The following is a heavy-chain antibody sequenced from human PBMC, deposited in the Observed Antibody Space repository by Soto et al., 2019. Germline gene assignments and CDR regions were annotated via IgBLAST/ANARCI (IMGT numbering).Heavy chain of an antibody. J-gene: IGHJ4*02. Sequence: PGGSLRLSCAASGFTSRSYAMSWVRQAPGKGLEWVSTISGSGASTYYADSVKGRFTISRDNSKNTLYLQMNSLRAEDTAVYYCAKSFTYGDFDYWGQGTLVTVSS. D-gene: IGHD4-17*01. CDR3: AKSFTYGDFDY. V-gene: IGHV3-23*01. CDR2: ISGSGAST. CDR1: GFTSRSYA.